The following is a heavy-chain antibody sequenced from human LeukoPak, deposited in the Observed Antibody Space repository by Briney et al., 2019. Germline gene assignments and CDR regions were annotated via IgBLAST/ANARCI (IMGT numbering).Heavy chain of an antibody. D-gene: IGHD3-22*01. CDR1: GYTFTNYG. CDR2: ISAYNGNT. J-gene: IGHJ5*02. V-gene: IGHV1-18*01. CDR3: AWTYHDSSGKSNWFDP. Sequence: ASVKVSCKASGYTFTNYGISWVRPAPGQGLEWMGWISAYNGNTKYAQKFQGRATMTTETSTSTAYMELRSLRSDDTAFYYCAWTYHDSSGKSNWFDPWGQGTLVTVSS.